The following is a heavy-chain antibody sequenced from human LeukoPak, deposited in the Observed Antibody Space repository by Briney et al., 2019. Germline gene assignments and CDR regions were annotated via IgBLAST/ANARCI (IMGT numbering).Heavy chain of an antibody. J-gene: IGHJ4*02. CDR1: GYTFTGYY. CDR3: ARERKYGGYMNDY. V-gene: IGHV1-2*02. Sequence: ASVKVSCKASGYTFTGYYMHWVRQAPGQGLEWMGWINPNSGGTNYAQKFRGRVTMTRDTSISTAYMELSRLRSDDTAVYYCARERKYGGYMNDYWGQGTLVTVSS. CDR2: INPNSGGT. D-gene: IGHD5-12*01.